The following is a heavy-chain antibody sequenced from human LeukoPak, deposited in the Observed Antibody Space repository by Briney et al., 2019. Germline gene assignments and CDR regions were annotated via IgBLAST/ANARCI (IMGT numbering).Heavy chain of an antibody. CDR3: ARAMDV. Sequence: GGSLRLSCAASGFSFSTIYMSWVRQTPGQGLEWVANINVDGTAEYYVDSVKGRFTISRDNAKNSLYLQMNSLRAEDTAVYYCARAMDVWGQGTTVIVSS. CDR1: GFSFSTIY. CDR2: INVDGTAE. J-gene: IGHJ6*02. V-gene: IGHV3-7*03.